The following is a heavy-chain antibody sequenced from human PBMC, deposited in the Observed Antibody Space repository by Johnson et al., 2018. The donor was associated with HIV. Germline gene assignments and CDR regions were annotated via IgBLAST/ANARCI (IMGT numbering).Heavy chain of an antibody. CDR3: AKDTYSHRLTVTESGFDI. CDR1: GFTFSSYA. Sequence: LQLVESGGGLVLPGGSPRLSCPPSGFTFSSYAMHWVRQATGEVLAWVSSIGTAGATLYPGSVKGRFPISQDNAKNSLYVQMNSLRAEDTAVYYCAKDTYSHRLTVTESGFDIWGQGTMVTVSS. D-gene: IGHD4-11*01. V-gene: IGHV3-13*01. J-gene: IGHJ3*02. CDR2: IGTAGAT.